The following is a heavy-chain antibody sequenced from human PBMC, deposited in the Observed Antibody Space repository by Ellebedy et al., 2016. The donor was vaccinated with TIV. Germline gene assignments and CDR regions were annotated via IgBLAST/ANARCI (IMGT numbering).Heavy chain of an antibody. J-gene: IGHJ4*02. CDR1: GATFSAYG. Sequence: ASVKVSCKASGATFSAYGISWVRQAPGQGLEWMGTIIAIFGTANYAQKFQGRVTITADESTSTAYMELSSLRSDDTAVYYCARAYYYDSIAYYFDTWGQGALVTVSS. CDR2: IIAIFGTA. D-gene: IGHD3-22*01. CDR3: ARAYYYDSIAYYFDT. V-gene: IGHV1-69*13.